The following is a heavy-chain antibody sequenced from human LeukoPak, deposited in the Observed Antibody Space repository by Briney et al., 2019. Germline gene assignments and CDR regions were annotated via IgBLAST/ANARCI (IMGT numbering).Heavy chain of an antibody. D-gene: IGHD3-22*01. CDR2: ISSSSSTI. V-gene: IGHV3-48*04. CDR3: ARAGPDYYDSSGYYWDS. Sequence: GGSLRLSCAASGFTFSSYSMNWVRQAPGKGLEWVSYISSSSSTIYYADSVKGRFTISRDNAKNTLYLQMNSLRAEDTAVYYCARAGPDYYDSSGYYWDSWGQGTLVTVSS. J-gene: IGHJ4*02. CDR1: GFTFSSYS.